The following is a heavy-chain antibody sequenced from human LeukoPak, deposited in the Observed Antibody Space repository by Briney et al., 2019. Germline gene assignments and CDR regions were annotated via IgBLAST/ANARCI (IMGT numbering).Heavy chain of an antibody. CDR1: GGSISSSDYY. D-gene: IGHD3-10*01. V-gene: IGHV4-39*07. Sequence: PSETLSLTCTVSGGSISSSDYYWGWLRQPPGKGLEWIGSIYYGVTTYYNPSLKSRVNISVDTPKNQFSLKLTSVTAADTALYYCASSLYGDRYFDYWGQGTLVTVSS. CDR3: ASSLYGDRYFDY. CDR2: IYYGVTT. J-gene: IGHJ4*02.